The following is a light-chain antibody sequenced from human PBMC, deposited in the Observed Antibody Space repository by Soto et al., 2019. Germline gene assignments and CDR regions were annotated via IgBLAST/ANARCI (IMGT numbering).Light chain of an antibody. J-gene: IGLJ1*01. CDR2: GNS. CDR3: QSYDSSLSGSYV. CDR1: SSNIGAGYD. V-gene: IGLV1-40*01. Sequence: QSVLPPPPSVSGAPGQRVTISCTGSSSNIGAGYDVHWYQQLPGTAPKLLIYGNSNRPSGVPDRFSGSKSGTSASLAITGLQAEDEADYYCQSYDSSLSGSYVFGTGTKLTVL.